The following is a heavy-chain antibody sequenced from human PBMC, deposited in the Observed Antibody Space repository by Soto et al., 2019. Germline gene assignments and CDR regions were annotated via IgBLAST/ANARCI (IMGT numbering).Heavy chain of an antibody. V-gene: IGHV6-1*01. CDR2: TYYRSKWYN. CDR3: VRLIGNSWLDF. Sequence: QVQLQQSEPGLVKPSQTLSLTCAISGDSVSSSSVTWNWIRQSPSRGLEWLGRTYYRSKWYNDYAEFVKSRIPINPDTSKSQFALHFNAVTPEDAAVYYCVRLIGNSWLDFWGQGTLVTVSS. J-gene: IGHJ5*01. D-gene: IGHD1-26*01. CDR1: GDSVSSSSVT.